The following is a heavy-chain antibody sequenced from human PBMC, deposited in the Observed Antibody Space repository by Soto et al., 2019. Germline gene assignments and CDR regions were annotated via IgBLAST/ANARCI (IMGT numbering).Heavy chain of an antibody. CDR1: GFTFSSYG. CDR2: ISYDGSNK. Sequence: QVQLVESGGGVVQPGRSLRLSCAASGFTFSSYGMHWVRQAPGKGLEWVAVISYDGSNKYYADSVKGRFTISRDNSKNTLYLQMNSLRAEDTAVYYCAKGTYCSSNSCYLLPPWFDPWGQGTLVTVSS. D-gene: IGHD2-2*01. CDR3: AKGTYCSSNSCYLLPPWFDP. V-gene: IGHV3-30*18. J-gene: IGHJ5*02.